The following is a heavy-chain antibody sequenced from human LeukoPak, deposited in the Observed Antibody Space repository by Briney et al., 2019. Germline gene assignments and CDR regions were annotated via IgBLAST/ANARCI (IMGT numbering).Heavy chain of an antibody. J-gene: IGHJ6*03. D-gene: IGHD3-22*01. CDR1: GGTFSNCA. CDR2: IIPIFGTA. V-gene: IGHV1-69*01. Sequence: SSVKVSCKASGGTFSNCAISWVRQAPGQGLEWMGGIIPIFGTANYAQKFQGRVTITADESTSTAYMELSSLRSEDTAVYYCARGPDYCDSSGYDYYYMDVWGKGTTVTVSS. CDR3: ARGPDYCDSSGYDYYYMDV.